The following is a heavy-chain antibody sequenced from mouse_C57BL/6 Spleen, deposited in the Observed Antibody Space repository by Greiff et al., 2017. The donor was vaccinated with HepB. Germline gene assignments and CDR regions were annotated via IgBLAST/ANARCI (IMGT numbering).Heavy chain of an antibody. J-gene: IGHJ3*01. D-gene: IGHD2-3*01. CDR3: ARSAIYDGYYVRGSFAY. CDR2: IYPRDGST. Sequence: QVQLKESGPELVKPGASVKLSCKASGYTFTSYDINWVKQRPGQGLEWIGWIYPRDGSTKYNDKFKCKATLTVDTSSSTAYIELHSLTSADSAVYFCARSAIYDGYYVRGSFAYWGQGTLVTVSA. V-gene: IGHV1-85*01. CDR1: GYTFTSYD.